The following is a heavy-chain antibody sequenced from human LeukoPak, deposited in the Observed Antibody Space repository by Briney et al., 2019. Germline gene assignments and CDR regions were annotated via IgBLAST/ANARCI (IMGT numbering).Heavy chain of an antibody. CDR3: TRDRAHGTQDY. J-gene: IGHJ4*02. CDR2: IYYSGRT. CDR1: GGSFTDYF. D-gene: IGHD1-26*01. Sequence: SETLSLTCTVSGGSFTDYFWGWIRQPPGKGLEWIGSIYYSGRTFYIPSLKNRVSISLDTSKGQFSLNLDSVTAADTAVYFCTRDRAHGTQDYWGQGTLVTVS. V-gene: IGHV4-39*07.